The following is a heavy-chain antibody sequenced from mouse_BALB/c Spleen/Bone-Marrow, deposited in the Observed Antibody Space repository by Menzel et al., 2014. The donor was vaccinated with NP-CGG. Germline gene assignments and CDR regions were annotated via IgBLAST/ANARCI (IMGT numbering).Heavy chain of an antibody. D-gene: IGHD2-4*01. CDR1: GYTFTSYW. CDR2: INPSTGYT. V-gene: IGHV1-7*01. CDR3: ARDDYDAFAY. J-gene: IGHJ3*01. Sequence: QVQLQQSGAELAKPGASVKMSCKASGYTFTSYWMHWVRQRPGQGLEWIGYINPSTGYTEYNQRFKVKATLAAVKSSTTAYMQLSSLTSEDSAVYYCARDDYDAFAYWGQGTLVTVSA.